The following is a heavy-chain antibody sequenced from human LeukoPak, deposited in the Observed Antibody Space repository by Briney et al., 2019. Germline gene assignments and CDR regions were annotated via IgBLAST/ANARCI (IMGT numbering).Heavy chain of an antibody. V-gene: IGHV4-4*09. J-gene: IGHJ6*03. D-gene: IGHD3-10*01. CDR1: GGSISSYY. CDR3: ARLYYYGSGTLFPYYYYYMDV. Sequence: PSETLSLTCTVSGGSISSYYWSWIRQPPGKGLEWIGYIYTSGSTNYNPSLKGRVTISVDTSKNQFSLKLSSVTAADTAVYYCARLYYYGSGTLFPYYYYYMDVWGKGTTVTVSS. CDR2: IYTSGST.